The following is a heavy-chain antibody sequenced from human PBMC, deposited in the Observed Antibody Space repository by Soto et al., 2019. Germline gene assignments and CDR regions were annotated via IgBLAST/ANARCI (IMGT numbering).Heavy chain of an antibody. V-gene: IGHV4-61*01. CDR1: GGSVSSGSYQ. CDR2: IHVSGST. Sequence: ETLSLTCTVSGGSVSSGSYQWTWIRQPPGKGLEWIGYIHVSGSTNDNPSLKGRVTMSIDTSKNQFSLKLSSVTAADTAVYYCARDGHGMDVWGQGTKVTVSS. J-gene: IGHJ6*02. CDR3: ARDGHGMDV.